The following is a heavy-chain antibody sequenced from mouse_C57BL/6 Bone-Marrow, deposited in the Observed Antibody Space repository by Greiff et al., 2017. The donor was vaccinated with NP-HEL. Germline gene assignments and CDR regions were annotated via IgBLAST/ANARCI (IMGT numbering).Heavy chain of an antibody. CDR3: ASSLRRFAY. J-gene: IGHJ3*01. CDR1: GYSITSGYY. V-gene: IGHV3-6*01. D-gene: IGHD1-2*01. CDR2: ISYDGSN. Sequence: EVQLKESGPGLVKPSQSLSLSCSVTGYSITSGYYWNWIRQLPGNQLEWMGYISYDGSNNYNPSLKNRISITRDTSKNQFFLKLNSVTTEDTATYYCASSLRRFAYWGQGTLVTVSA.